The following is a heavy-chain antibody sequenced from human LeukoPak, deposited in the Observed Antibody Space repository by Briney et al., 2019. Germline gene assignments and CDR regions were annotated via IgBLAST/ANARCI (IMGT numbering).Heavy chain of an antibody. CDR3: AKDDPAVAGGEVLDY. J-gene: IGHJ4*02. D-gene: IGHD6-19*01. V-gene: IGHV3-30*18. CDR1: GFTFSSYG. CDR2: ISYDGSNK. Sequence: PGGSLRLSCAASGFTFSSYGMHWVRQAPGKGLEWVAVISYDGSNKYYADSVKGRFTISRDNSKNTLYLQMNSLRAEDTAVYYCAKDDPAVAGGEVLDYWGQGTLVTVSS.